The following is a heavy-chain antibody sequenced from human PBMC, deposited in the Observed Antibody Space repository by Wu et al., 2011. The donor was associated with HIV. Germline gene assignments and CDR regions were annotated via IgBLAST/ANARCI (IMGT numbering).Heavy chain of an antibody. Sequence: QVQLVQSGAEVKKPGSSVKVSCKASGGTFSTYAISWVRQAPGQGPEWMGRAIPILGTTNYAQKFQGRVTITADESTSTAYMELSSLRSDDTAVYYCARAYDLWSGSGYYYYMDVWGKGTTVSVSS. CDR2: AIPILGTT. CDR1: GGTFSTYA. D-gene: IGHD3-3*01. J-gene: IGHJ6*03. CDR3: ARAYDLWSGSGYYYYMDV. V-gene: IGHV1-69*11.